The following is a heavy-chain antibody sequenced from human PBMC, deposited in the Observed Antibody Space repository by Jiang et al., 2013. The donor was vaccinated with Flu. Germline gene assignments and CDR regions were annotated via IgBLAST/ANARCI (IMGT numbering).Heavy chain of an antibody. CDR3: AKDRYYDILTGPDY. Sequence: VQLVESGRGVVQPGRSLRLSCAASGFTFSSYGMHWVRQAPGKGLEWVAVISYDGSNKYYADSVKGRFTISRDNSKNTLYLQMNSLRAEDTAVYYCAKDRYYDILTGPDYWGQGTLVTVSS. CDR1: GFTFSSYG. D-gene: IGHD3-9*01. CDR2: ISYDGSNK. V-gene: IGHV3-30*18. J-gene: IGHJ4*02.